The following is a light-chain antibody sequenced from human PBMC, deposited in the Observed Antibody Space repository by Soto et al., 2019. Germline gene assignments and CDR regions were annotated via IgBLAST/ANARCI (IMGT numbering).Light chain of an antibody. CDR2: AAS. CDR1: QDIRNY. CDR3: QQANSFPLT. J-gene: IGKJ4*01. Sequence: DIQSSQSPSSVSASVGDRVTITCRSSQDIRNYLGWYQQKPGKAPKLLIYAASSLQSGVPSRFSGSGSGTDFTLTISSLQPEDFATYYCQQANSFPLTFGGGTKVDIK. V-gene: IGKV1-12*01.